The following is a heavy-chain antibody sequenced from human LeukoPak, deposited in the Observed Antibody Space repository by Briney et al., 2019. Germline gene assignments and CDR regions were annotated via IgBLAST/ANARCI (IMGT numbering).Heavy chain of an antibody. V-gene: IGHV3-69-1*01. D-gene: IGHD6-19*01. CDR2: IRDTGAT. Sequence: GGSLRLSCAASGFTFSAYPINWVRQAPGKGLEWISHIRDTGATDYADSVKGRFTISRDNAKNSLYLQLSSLRAEDTAVYYCARGRSCGWFDYWGQGTLVTVSS. CDR1: GFTFSAYP. CDR3: ARGRSCGWFDY. J-gene: IGHJ4*02.